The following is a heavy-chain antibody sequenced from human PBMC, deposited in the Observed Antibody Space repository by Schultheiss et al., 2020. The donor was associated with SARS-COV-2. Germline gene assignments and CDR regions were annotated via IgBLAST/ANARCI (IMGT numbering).Heavy chain of an antibody. V-gene: IGHV3-66*01. CDR3: ARGKEIRAATFDY. CDR1: GFTFSGSA. J-gene: IGHJ4*02. D-gene: IGHD2-15*01. CDR2: IYSGGST. Sequence: GGSLRLSCAASGFTFSGSAMHWVRQAPGKGLEWVSVIYSGGSTYYADSVKGRFTISRDNSKNTLYLQMNSLRAEDTAVYYCARGKEIRAATFDYWGQGTLVTVSS.